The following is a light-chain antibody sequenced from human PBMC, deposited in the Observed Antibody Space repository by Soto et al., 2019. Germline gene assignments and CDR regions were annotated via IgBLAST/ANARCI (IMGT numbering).Light chain of an antibody. CDR3: QQRSNWPWT. J-gene: IGKJ1*01. CDR1: QSFSSY. Sequence: EIVLTQSPATLSLSPGEGATLSCRASQSFSSYLAWYQQKPGQAPRLLIYEASNRATGIPARFSGSGSGTDFTLTISSLEPEDFAVYYCQQRSNWPWTFGQGTKVEIK. CDR2: EAS. V-gene: IGKV3-11*01.